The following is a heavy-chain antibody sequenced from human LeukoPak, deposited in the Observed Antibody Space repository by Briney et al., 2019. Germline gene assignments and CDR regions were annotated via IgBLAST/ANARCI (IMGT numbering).Heavy chain of an antibody. D-gene: IGHD3-22*01. J-gene: IGHJ4*02. V-gene: IGHV3-23*01. CDR3: ARDRPNYYDSSGHYYRRDGDY. CDR1: GFTFSTYA. Sequence: AGGSLRLSCAASGFTFSTYAMSWVRQTPGKGLEWVSSITSRDGTTCYADSVKGRFTISRDNSENTLFLQMNSLRAEDTAVYYCARDRPNYYDSSGHYYRRDGDYWGQGTLVTVSS. CDR2: ITSRDGTT.